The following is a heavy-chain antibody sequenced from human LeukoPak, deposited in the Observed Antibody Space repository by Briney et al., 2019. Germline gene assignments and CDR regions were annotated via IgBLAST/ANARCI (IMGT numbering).Heavy chain of an antibody. CDR3: ARRGVAAAGSNTYFDY. V-gene: IGHV4-34*01. Sequence: SETLSLTCAVYGGSFSGYYWSWIRQPPGKGLEWIGEINHSGSTNYNPSLKSRVTISVDTSKNQFSLKLSSVTAADTAVYYCARRGVAAAGSNTYFDYWGQGTLVTVSS. CDR2: INHSGST. J-gene: IGHJ4*02. D-gene: IGHD6-13*01. CDR1: GGSFSGYY.